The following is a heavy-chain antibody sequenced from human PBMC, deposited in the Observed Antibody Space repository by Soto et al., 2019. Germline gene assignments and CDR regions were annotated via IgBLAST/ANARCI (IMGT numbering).Heavy chain of an antibody. Sequence: EVQRLESGGGLVQPGGSLRLSCAASGFTFSNYAVTWVRQAPVKGLEWVSTISGSGGSTYYADSVKGRFTISRDNSKNTLYLQMNSLRAEDTAVYYCAKDQGSSWYEIDYWGQGTLVTVSS. CDR1: GFTFSNYA. J-gene: IGHJ4*02. CDR2: ISGSGGST. CDR3: AKDQGSSWYEIDY. V-gene: IGHV3-23*01. D-gene: IGHD6-13*01.